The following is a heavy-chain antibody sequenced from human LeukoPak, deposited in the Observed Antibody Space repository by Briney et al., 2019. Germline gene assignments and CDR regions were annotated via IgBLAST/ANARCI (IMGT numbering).Heavy chain of an antibody. CDR1: GGTFSSYA. CDR3: ARDSGGYNLRFYGMDV. V-gene: IGHV1-69*04. J-gene: IGHJ6*02. Sequence: SVKVSCKASGGTFSSYAISWVRQAPGQGLEWMGKIIPIFGIANYAQKFQGRVTITADKSTSTAYMELSSLRSEDTAVYYCARDSGGYNLRFYGMDVWGQGTTVTVSS. CDR2: IIPIFGIA. D-gene: IGHD5-24*01.